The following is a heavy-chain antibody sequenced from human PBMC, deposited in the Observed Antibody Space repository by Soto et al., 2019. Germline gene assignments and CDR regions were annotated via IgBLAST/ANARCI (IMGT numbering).Heavy chain of an antibody. CDR2: VHRRETA. CDR1: VASSIDAAYS. D-gene: IGHD3-10*01. J-gene: IGHJ4*02. V-gene: IGHV4-30-2*01. CDR3: GRGGGFDYFDY. Sequence: TLSVPCTVSVASSIDAAYSCIWILHTPVKRLEGFGYVHRRETALYNPSCESRLTMSIDRTKNQFSLNLKSMSAADRAVYFCGRGGGFDYFDYWGQGILVTVSS.